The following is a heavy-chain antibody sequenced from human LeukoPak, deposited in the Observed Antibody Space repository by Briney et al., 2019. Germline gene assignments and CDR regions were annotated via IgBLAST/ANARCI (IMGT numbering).Heavy chain of an antibody. CDR2: IYYSGST. CDR1: GGSISSSSYY. D-gene: IGHD6-19*01. J-gene: IGHJ4*02. V-gene: IGHV4-39*07. CDR3: ARGTGSGWHGHYFDY. Sequence: SQTLSLTCTVSGGSISSSSYYWGWIRQPPGKGLEWIGSIYYSGSTYYNPSLKGRVTISVDTSKNQFSLKLSSVTAADTAVYYCARGTGSGWHGHYFDYWGQGTLVTISS.